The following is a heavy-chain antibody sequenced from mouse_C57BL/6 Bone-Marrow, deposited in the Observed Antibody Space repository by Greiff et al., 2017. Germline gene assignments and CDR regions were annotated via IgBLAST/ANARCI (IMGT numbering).Heavy chain of an antibody. J-gene: IGHJ3*01. V-gene: IGHV1-19*01. CDR2: INPYNGGT. D-gene: IGHD2-3*01. CDR1: GYTFTDYY. Sequence: EVKLVESGPGLVKPGASVKMSCKASGYTFTDYYMNWVKQSHGKSLEWIGVINPYNGGTSYNQKFKGKATLTVDKSSSTAYMELNSLTSEDSAVYYCARDDGFSWFAYWGQGTLVTVSA. CDR3: ARDDGFSWFAY.